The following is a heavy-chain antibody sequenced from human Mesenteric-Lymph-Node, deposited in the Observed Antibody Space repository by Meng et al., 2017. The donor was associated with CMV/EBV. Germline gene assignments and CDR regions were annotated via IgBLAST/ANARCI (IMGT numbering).Heavy chain of an antibody. D-gene: IGHD6-6*01. CDR1: GDSVSTNSAA. J-gene: IGHJ3*02. Sequence: SETLSLTCGISGDSVSTNSAAWHWIRQSPSRGLECLGRTYYRSKWYNDYAISVQSRITINPDPSKNQFSLQLTSVTPEDAAVYYCARGSSSPRAFDIWGQGTMVTVSS. CDR2: TYYRSKWYN. V-gene: IGHV6-1*01. CDR3: ARGSSSPRAFDI.